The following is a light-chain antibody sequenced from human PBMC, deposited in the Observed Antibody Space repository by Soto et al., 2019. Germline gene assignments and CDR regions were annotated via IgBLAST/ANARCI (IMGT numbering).Light chain of an antibody. CDR3: QQYSRHWT. J-gene: IGKJ1*01. Sequence: DIQMTQSPSTLSASVGDRVTITCRASQNINRWLAWYQQKPVKAPMLLIYDASTLQSGAPSRFSGSGSGTEFTLTISSLQPDDFATYYCQQYSRHWTFGQGTKVDIK. CDR2: DAS. CDR1: QNINRW. V-gene: IGKV1-5*01.